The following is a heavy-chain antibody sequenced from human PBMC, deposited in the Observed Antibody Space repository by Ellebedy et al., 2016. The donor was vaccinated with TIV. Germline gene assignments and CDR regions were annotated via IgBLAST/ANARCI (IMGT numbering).Heavy chain of an antibody. Sequence: GGSLRLSXAASGFTFSSYGMHWVRQAPGKGLEWVAVIWYYGSNKYYADSVKGRFTISRDNSKNTLYLQMNSLRAEDTAVYYCARYGDYVWDLKTDYWGQGTLVPVSS. CDR3: ARYGDYVWDLKTDY. CDR1: GFTFSSYG. CDR2: IWYYGSNK. V-gene: IGHV3-33*01. J-gene: IGHJ4*02. D-gene: IGHD4-17*01.